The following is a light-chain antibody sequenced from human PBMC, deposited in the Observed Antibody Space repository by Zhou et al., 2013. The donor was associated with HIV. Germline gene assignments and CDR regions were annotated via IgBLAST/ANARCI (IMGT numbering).Light chain of an antibody. J-gene: IGKJ2*01. CDR1: QSLNGD. Sequence: EIVMMQSPDTLSVLPGDRATLSCRASQSLNGDLAWYQQKPGQPPRLLIYRASTRATGLPARFSGSGSGTEFTLTINTMQSEDFAIYYCHQYGTSPRTFGQGTRVEI. V-gene: IGKV3D-15*02. CDR2: RAS. CDR3: HQYGTSPRT.